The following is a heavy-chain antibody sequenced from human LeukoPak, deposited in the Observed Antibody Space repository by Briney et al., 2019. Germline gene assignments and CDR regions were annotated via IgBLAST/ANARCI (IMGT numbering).Heavy chain of an antibody. CDR1: GFTFSKYA. Sequence: HPGGSLRLSCAASGFTFSKYAMTWVRQAPGKGLEWVSAISSSTLKIYYADSVKGRFTISRDNSKNTLYLQMNSLRAEDTAVYYCAKDRGITMVRGVMTPSLDYWGQGTLVTVSS. CDR3: AKDRGITMVRGVMTPSLDY. CDR2: ISSSTLKI. V-gene: IGHV3-23*01. J-gene: IGHJ4*02. D-gene: IGHD3-10*01.